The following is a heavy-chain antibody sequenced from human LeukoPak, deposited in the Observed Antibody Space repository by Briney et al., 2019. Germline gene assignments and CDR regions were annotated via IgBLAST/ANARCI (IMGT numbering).Heavy chain of an antibody. CDR3: ARPVAPRSNDAFDI. V-gene: IGHV4-39*01. D-gene: IGHD2-15*01. Sequence: SETLSLTCTVSGGSISSSCYYWGWIRQPPGKGLEWIGSIYYSGSTYYNPSLKSRVTISVDTSKNQFSLKLSSVTAADTAVYYCARPVAPRSNDAFDIWGQGTMVTVSS. J-gene: IGHJ3*02. CDR1: GGSISSSCYY. CDR2: IYYSGST.